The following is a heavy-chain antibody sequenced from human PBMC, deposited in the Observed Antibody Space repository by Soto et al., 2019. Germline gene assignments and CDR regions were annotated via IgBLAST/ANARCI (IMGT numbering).Heavy chain of an antibody. CDR3: ARGGRPRYFDWSNSFDP. J-gene: IGHJ5*02. D-gene: IGHD3-9*01. Sequence: QVQLVQSGAEVKKPGASVKVSCKASGYTFTGYYMHWVRQAPGQGLAWMGWINPNSGGTNYAQKFQGWVTMTRDTSISTAYMELSRLRSDDTAVYYCARGGRPRYFDWSNSFDPWRHGTLVTVSS. V-gene: IGHV1-2*04. CDR1: GYTFTGYY. CDR2: INPNSGGT.